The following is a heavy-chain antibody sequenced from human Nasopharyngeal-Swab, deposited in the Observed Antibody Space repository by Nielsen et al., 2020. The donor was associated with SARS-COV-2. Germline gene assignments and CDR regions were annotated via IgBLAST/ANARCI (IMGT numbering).Heavy chain of an antibody. CDR2: INHSGST. Sequence: SETLSLTCAVYGGSFSGYYWSWIRQPPGKGLEWIGEINHSGSTNYNPSLKSRVTISVDTSKNQFSLKLSSVTAADTAVYYCASDLTVTTPYGMDVWGQGTTVTVSS. D-gene: IGHD4-17*01. V-gene: IGHV4-34*01. CDR1: GGSFSGYY. J-gene: IGHJ6*02. CDR3: ASDLTVTTPYGMDV.